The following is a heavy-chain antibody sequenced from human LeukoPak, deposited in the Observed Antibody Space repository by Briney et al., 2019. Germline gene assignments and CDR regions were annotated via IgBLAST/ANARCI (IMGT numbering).Heavy chain of an antibody. CDR2: IYYSGST. V-gene: IGHV4-59*08. J-gene: IGHJ4*02. CDR1: GGSISSYY. D-gene: IGHD3-10*01. CDR3: RGVRFGELFDY. Sequence: SETLSLTCTVSGGSISSYYWSWIRQPPGKGLEWIGYIYYSGSTNYNPSLKSRVTISVDTSKNQFSLQLSSVTAADTAVYYCRGVRFGELFDYWGQGTLVTVSS.